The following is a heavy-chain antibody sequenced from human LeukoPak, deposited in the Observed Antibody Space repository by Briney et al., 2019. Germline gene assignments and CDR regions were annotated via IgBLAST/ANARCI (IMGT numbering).Heavy chain of an antibody. Sequence: SETLSLTCTVSGGSISSSSYYWGWIRQPPGKGLEWIGSIYYSGSTYYNPSLKSRVTISVDTSKNQFSLKLSSVTAADTAVFYCARVPLTGYYYFDYWGQGTLVTVSS. D-gene: IGHD3-9*01. V-gene: IGHV4-39*07. CDR2: IYYSGST. J-gene: IGHJ4*02. CDR1: GGSISSSSYY. CDR3: ARVPLTGYYYFDY.